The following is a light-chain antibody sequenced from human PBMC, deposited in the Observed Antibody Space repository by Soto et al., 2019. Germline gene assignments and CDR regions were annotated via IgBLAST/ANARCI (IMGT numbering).Light chain of an antibody. CDR2: DAS. Sequence: EVVLTQSPATLSLSPGERATLSYRASQSVGTYLAWYQQKPGQAPRLLIYDASNRATVIPASFSGSGSGTDFALHISSLEPEDFAVYFCQQRFIWPPLTFGGGTKVEIK. V-gene: IGKV3-11*01. CDR3: QQRFIWPPLT. CDR1: QSVGTY. J-gene: IGKJ4*01.